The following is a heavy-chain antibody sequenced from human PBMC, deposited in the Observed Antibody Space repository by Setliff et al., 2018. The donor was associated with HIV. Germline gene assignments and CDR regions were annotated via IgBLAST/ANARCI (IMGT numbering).Heavy chain of an antibody. CDR2: INPSGGST. J-gene: IGHJ3*02. V-gene: IGHV1-46*01. D-gene: IGHD3-22*01. CDR1: GYTFTNYY. Sequence: GASVKVSCKASGYTFTNYYMHWVRQAPGQGLDWRGMINPSGGSTNYAQMFQGRVTMTRDTSTSTVYMELSSLRSEDTAVYYCARVWFLGGYSHAFDIWGQGTMVTVSS. CDR3: ARVWFLGGYSHAFDI.